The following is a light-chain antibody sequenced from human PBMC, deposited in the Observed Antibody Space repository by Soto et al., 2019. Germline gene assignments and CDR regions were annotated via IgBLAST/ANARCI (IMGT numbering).Light chain of an antibody. CDR1: QSVTST. V-gene: IGKV3-15*01. CDR2: GAS. J-gene: IGKJ1*01. Sequence: EIVMTQSPATLSVSPGERATLSCRASQSVTSTLAWYQQKPGQAPRLLIYGASTRATGIPARFSGSGSGTEFTLTSSSLQSEDFAVDYCQQYNNWPPRTFGQGTKVEIK. CDR3: QQYNNWPPRT.